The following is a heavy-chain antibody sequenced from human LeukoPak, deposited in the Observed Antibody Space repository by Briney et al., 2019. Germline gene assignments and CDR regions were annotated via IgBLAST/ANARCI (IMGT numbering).Heavy chain of an antibody. CDR2: IYSGGST. CDR1: GFTVSRNY. Sequence: GGSLRLSCAVSGFTVSRNYMSWVRQAPGKGLEWVSVIYSGGSTDYADSVKGRFTISRDNSKNTVYLQMNSLRAGDTAVYYCTLSYGRGFNYYYGMDVWGQGTTVTVSS. CDR3: TLSYGRGFNYYYGMDV. V-gene: IGHV3-53*01. D-gene: IGHD5-18*01. J-gene: IGHJ6*02.